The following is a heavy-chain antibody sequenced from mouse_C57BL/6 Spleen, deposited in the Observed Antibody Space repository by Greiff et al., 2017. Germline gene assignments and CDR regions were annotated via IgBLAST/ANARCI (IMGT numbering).Heavy chain of an antibody. CDR2: INPYNGGT. J-gene: IGHJ4*01. D-gene: IGHD1-1*01. Sequence: EVQLQESGPVLVKPGASVKMSCKASGYTFTDYYMNWVKQSHGKSLEWIGVINPYNGGTSYNQKFKGKATLTVDKSSSTAYMELNSLTSEDSAVYYCARITTTMDYWGQGTSVTVSS. CDR1: GYTFTDYY. CDR3: ARITTTMDY. V-gene: IGHV1-19*01.